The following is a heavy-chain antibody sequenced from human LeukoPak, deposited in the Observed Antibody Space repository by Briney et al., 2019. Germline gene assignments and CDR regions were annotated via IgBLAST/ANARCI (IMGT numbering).Heavy chain of an antibody. Sequence: GGSLRLSCAASGFTFSSYSMNWVRQAPGKGLEWFSSISSSSSYIYYADSVKGRFTISRDNAKNSLYLQMNSLRAEDTAVYYCARVFAAVAGTGWGQGTLVTVSS. J-gene: IGHJ4*02. V-gene: IGHV3-21*01. D-gene: IGHD6-19*01. CDR3: ARVFAAVAGTG. CDR1: GFTFSSYS. CDR2: ISSSSSYI.